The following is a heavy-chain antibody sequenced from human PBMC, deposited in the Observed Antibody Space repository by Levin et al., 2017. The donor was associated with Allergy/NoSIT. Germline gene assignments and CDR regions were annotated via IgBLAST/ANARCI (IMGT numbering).Heavy chain of an antibody. D-gene: IGHD3-3*01. CDR3: ARSSSLEYFDP. Sequence: SPTLSLPCTVSGGSILSTNYYWGWIRQPPGKGLEWIGSIYYTGSSHYNPSLKSRVTISVDTSKDHFSLNLTSVTAADTAVYFCARSSSLEYFDPWGQGTLVTVSS. J-gene: IGHJ5*02. CDR2: IYYTGSS. CDR1: GGSILSTNYY. V-gene: IGHV4-39*02.